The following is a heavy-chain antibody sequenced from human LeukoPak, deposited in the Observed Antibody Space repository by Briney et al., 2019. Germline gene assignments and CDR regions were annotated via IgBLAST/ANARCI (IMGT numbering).Heavy chain of an antibody. CDR1: GFIVSSDY. V-gene: IGHV3-53*01. CDR3: AKGGKWDVTPFDY. Sequence: PGGSLRLSCAVSGFIVSSDYMSWVRQAPGKGLEWVSTIYSGGSTYYADSVKGRFTISRDNSKNTLYLQVNSLRAEDTAVYYCAKGGKWDVTPFDYWGQGTLVTVSS. J-gene: IGHJ4*02. CDR2: IYSGGST. D-gene: IGHD1-26*01.